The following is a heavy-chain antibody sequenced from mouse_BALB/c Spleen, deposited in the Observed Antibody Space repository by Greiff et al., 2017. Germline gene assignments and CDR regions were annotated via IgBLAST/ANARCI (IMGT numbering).Heavy chain of an antibody. CDR2: ISDGGSYT. J-gene: IGHJ1*01. CDR3: ARAPYGSSLWYFDV. D-gene: IGHD1-1*01. Sequence: EVKLMESGGGLVKPGGSLKLSCAASGFTFSDYYMYWVRQTPEKRLEWVATISDGGSYTYYPDSVKGRFTISRDNDKNNLYLQMSSLKSEDTAMYYCARAPYGSSLWYFDVWGAGTTVTVSS. V-gene: IGHV5-4*02. CDR1: GFTFSDYY.